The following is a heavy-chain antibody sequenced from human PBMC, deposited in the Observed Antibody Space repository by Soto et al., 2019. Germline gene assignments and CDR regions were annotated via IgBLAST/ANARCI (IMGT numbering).Heavy chain of an antibody. CDR2: IKQDGTEK. Sequence: GGSLRLSCVASGLTFSQCGMQWVRQAPGKGLEWVANIKQDGTEKNYVDSVKGRFTISRDNARKSLYLQMDSLRAEDTAVYFCARGDTPMITGMDSFDIWGQGTMVTVSS. J-gene: IGHJ3*02. V-gene: IGHV3-7*01. CDR3: ARGDTPMITGMDSFDI. D-gene: IGHD5-18*01. CDR1: GLTFSQCG.